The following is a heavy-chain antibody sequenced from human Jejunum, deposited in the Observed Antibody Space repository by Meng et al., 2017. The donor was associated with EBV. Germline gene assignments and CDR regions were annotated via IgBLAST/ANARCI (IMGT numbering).Heavy chain of an antibody. CDR1: GYTFINYA. J-gene: IGHJ2*01. CDR2: INTHTGNP. Sequence: GLLGDTGVELKKAGASVKVSCKASGYTFINYAINWVRQAPGQGLEWMGWINTHTGNPTYGQGFTGRFVLSSDTSVSTANLQISSLKAEDTAVYYCARGGPYPDSSGFHWYFDLWGRGTLVTVSS. V-gene: IGHV7-4-1*02. D-gene: IGHD3-22*01. CDR3: ARGGPYPDSSGFHWYFDL.